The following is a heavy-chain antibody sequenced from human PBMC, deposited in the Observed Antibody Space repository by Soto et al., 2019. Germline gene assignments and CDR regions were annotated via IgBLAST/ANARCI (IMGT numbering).Heavy chain of an antibody. J-gene: IGHJ6*02. CDR3: ARDSILIWKGYDYGMDV. CDR2: INAGNGNT. CDR1: GYTFTGYA. D-gene: IGHD1-1*01. V-gene: IGHV1-3*01. Sequence: ASVKVSCKASGYTFTGYAMHWVRQARGQRLEWMGWINAGNGNTEYSQKFQGRVTITRDTSASTAYMELSSLRSEDTAVYYCARDSILIWKGYDYGMDVWRQGTGVTVSS.